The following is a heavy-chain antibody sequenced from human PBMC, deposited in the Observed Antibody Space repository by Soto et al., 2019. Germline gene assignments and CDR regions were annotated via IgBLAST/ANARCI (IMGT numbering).Heavy chain of an antibody. Sequence: SETLSLTCAVYGGSFSGYYWTWIRQPPGTGLEWIGEINHSGSTNYNPSLKSRVTISVDTSKNQFSLKLTSVTAADTAVYYCATPQDYDDCLDSWGQGTLVTVSS. J-gene: IGHJ4*02. CDR2: INHSGST. CDR1: GGSFSGYY. V-gene: IGHV4-34*01. CDR3: ATPQDYDDCLDS. D-gene: IGHD3-22*01.